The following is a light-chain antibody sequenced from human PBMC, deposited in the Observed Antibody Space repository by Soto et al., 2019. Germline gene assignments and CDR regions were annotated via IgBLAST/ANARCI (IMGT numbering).Light chain of an antibody. V-gene: IGKV1-27*01. J-gene: IGKJ5*01. CDR1: QGISNY. CDR2: AAS. CDR3: QKDSSVIT. Sequence: DIQMTQSPASLSASVGDRVTITCRASQGISNYLAWYQQKPGKVPQLLIYAASTVKSGVPSRFSGSGSVTDFTLTITSLQPEDVATYYCQKDSSVITFGQGTRREIK.